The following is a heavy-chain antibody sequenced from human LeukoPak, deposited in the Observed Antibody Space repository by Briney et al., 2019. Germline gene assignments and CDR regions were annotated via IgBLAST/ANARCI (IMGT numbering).Heavy chain of an antibody. V-gene: IGHV3-21*01. Sequence: CSMNWVLQAPGKGLEWVSSISSSSSYIYYADSVKGRFTISRDNAKNSLYLQMNSLRAEDTAVYYCAREGYDSSGYYLDYWGQGTLVTVSS. J-gene: IGHJ4*02. CDR3: AREGYDSSGYYLDY. CDR1: CS. D-gene: IGHD3-22*01. CDR2: ISSSSSYI.